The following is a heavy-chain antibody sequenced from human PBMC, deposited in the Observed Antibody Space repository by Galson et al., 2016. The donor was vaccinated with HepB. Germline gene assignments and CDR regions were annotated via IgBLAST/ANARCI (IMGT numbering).Heavy chain of an antibody. CDR2: IKEDGSEK. Sequence: SLRLSCAASEFIFSSYWMSWVRQAPGKGLEWVADIKEDGSEKYYADSVKGRFTISRDNAKNSLYLQMNGLRAEDTAVYYCAKYSGSYKGYDYWGQGTLVTVSS. J-gene: IGHJ4*02. CDR1: EFIFSSYW. CDR3: AKYSGSYKGYDY. D-gene: IGHD1-26*01. V-gene: IGHV3-7*02.